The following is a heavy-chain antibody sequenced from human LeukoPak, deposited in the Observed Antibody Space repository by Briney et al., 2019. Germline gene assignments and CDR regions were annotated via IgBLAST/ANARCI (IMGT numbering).Heavy chain of an antibody. V-gene: IGHV4-34*12. CDR2: FIHSGST. CDR1: GGSFSGYY. J-gene: IGHJ5*02. D-gene: IGHD6-13*01. CDR3: AFRTKTGYSSSWYLS. Sequence: SETLSLTCAVYGGSFSGYYWSWIRQPPGKGLEWIGEFIHSGSTNYNSSFKTRVTISVDTSKNQFSLKLSSVTAADTAVYYCAFRTKTGYSSSWYLSWGQGTLVTVSS.